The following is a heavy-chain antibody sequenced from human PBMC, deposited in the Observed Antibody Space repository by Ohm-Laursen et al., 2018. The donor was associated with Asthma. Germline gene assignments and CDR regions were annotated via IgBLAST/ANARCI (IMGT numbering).Heavy chain of an antibody. D-gene: IGHD4-17*01. CDR2: ISTASTFI. Sequence: SLRLSCAAIGYTFSRYSIRWVRQVPGKGLEWVASISTASTFIYYADSVRGRFTISRDNAKSSLYLQMNSLTAEDTAVYYCARDPPVTTVTTGEYFDYWGQGTLVTVSS. V-gene: IGHV3-21*04. CDR3: ARDPPVTTVTTGEYFDY. CDR1: GYTFSRYS. J-gene: IGHJ4*02.